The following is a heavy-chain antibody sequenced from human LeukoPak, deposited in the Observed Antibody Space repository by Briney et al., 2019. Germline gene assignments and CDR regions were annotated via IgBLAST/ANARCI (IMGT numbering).Heavy chain of an antibody. D-gene: IGHD6-6*01. CDR2: INHSGST. Sequence: TSETLSLTCAVYGGSFSGYYWSWIRQPPGKGREWIGEINHSGSTNYNPSLKSRVTISVDTSKIQFSLKLSSVTAADTAVYYRAREDIAARRSYFDYWGQGTLVTVSS. CDR1: GGSFSGYY. J-gene: IGHJ4*02. CDR3: AREDIAARRSYFDY. V-gene: IGHV4-34*01.